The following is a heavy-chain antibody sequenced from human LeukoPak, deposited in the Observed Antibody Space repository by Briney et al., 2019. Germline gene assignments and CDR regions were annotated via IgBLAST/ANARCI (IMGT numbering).Heavy chain of an antibody. CDR2: ISSSSYI. CDR3: ARARYSSSPFDP. V-gene: IGHV3-21*01. CDR1: GXIFSSYS. Sequence: PGGSLRLSCAASGXIFSSYSMNWVRQAPGKGLEWVSFISSSSYIYYADSVKGRFTISRDNAKNSLYLQMNSLRAEDTAVYYCARARYSSSPFDPWGQGTLVTVSS. D-gene: IGHD6-13*01. J-gene: IGHJ5*02.